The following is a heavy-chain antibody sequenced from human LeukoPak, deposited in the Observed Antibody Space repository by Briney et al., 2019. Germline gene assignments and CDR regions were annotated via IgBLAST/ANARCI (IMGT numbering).Heavy chain of an antibody. CDR3: ARVRRQVGSRWFDS. J-gene: IGHJ5*01. CDR2: NNVGGSV. Sequence: GGPLRLSCVASGFPFTNNYMSWVRQAPGRGLEWVSVNNVGGSVSYAESVKGRFTISRDNSNSTLYLQMNSLRVEDTALYYCARVRRQVGSRWFDSWGQGTLVTVSS. V-gene: IGHV3-53*01. D-gene: IGHD1-26*01. CDR1: GFPFTNNY.